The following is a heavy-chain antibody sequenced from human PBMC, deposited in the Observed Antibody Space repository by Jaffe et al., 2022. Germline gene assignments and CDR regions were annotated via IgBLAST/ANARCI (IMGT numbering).Heavy chain of an antibody. Sequence: QVQLVESGGGVVQPGGSLRLSCAASGFTFSSYGMHWVRQAPGKGLEWVAFIRYDGSNKYYADSVKGRFTISRDNSKNTLYLQMNSLRAEDTAVYYCAKNPISSETLGPLHYYYYYMDVWGKGTTVTVSS. CDR1: GFTFSSYG. V-gene: IGHV3-30*02. CDR2: IRYDGSNK. CDR3: AKNPISSETLGPLHYYYYYMDV. D-gene: IGHD6-6*01. J-gene: IGHJ6*03.